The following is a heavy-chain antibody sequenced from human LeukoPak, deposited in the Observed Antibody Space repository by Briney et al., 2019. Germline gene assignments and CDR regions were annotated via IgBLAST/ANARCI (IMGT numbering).Heavy chain of an antibody. D-gene: IGHD4-17*01. Sequence: GGSLRLSCAASVFTFSSYSRNCVRQAPGKRLECVSSISSSSSYIYYADSVKGRFTISRDNAKNSLYLQMNSLRAEDTAVYYCARDLLGTVTTFHAFDIWGQGTMVTVSS. J-gene: IGHJ3*02. CDR3: ARDLLGTVTTFHAFDI. V-gene: IGHV3-21*01. CDR1: VFTFSSYS. CDR2: ISSSSSYI.